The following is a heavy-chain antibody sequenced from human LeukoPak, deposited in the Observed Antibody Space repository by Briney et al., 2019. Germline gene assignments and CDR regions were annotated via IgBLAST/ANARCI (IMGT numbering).Heavy chain of an antibody. J-gene: IGHJ6*02. CDR2: IYYSGST. Sequence: PSETLSLTCTVSGGSISSGDYYWSWIRQPPGKGLEWIGYIYYSGSTNYNPSLKSRVTISVDTSKNQFSLKLSSVTAADTAVYYCARHRSMGVSDYGMDVWGQGTTVTVSS. CDR3: ARHRSMGVSDYGMDV. CDR1: GGSISSGDYY. D-gene: IGHD2/OR15-2a*01. V-gene: IGHV4-61*08.